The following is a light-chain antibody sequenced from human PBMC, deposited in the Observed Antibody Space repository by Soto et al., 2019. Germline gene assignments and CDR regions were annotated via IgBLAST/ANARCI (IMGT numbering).Light chain of an antibody. CDR3: CSYTGNKVFV. CDR1: TIGAHSF. J-gene: IGLJ1*01. Sequence: QSVLTQPASVSGSPGQSITISCYGPTIGAHSFVSWYQDRPDKVPKLLIYDVSQRPSGIPDRFSGSRSANTASLTISGLQADNAAAYYCCSYTGNKVFVFGTGTKVTVL. V-gene: IGLV2-14*01. CDR2: DVS.